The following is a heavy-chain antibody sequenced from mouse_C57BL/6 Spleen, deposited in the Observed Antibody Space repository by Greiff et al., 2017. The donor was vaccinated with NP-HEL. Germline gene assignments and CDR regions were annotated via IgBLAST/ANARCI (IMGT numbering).Heavy chain of an antibody. CDR1: GYAFSSSW. J-gene: IGHJ2*01. CDR2: IYPGDGDT. CDR3: ARKAYYSNFDY. V-gene: IGHV1-82*01. Sequence: VQLVESGPELVKPGASVKISCKASGYAFSSSWMNWVKQRPGKGLEWIGRIYPGDGDTNYNGKFKGKATLTADKSSSTAYMQLSSLTSEDSAVYFCARKAYYSNFDYWGQGTTLTVSS. D-gene: IGHD2-5*01.